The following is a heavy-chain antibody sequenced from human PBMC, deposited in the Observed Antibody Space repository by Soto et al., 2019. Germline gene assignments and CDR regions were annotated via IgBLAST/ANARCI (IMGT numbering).Heavy chain of an antibody. V-gene: IGHV3-33*01. D-gene: IGHD6-13*01. J-gene: IGHJ5*02. CDR1: GFTFSSYG. CDR2: IWYDGSNK. CDR3: ARDGAAAGWFDP. Sequence: QVQLVESGGGVVQPGRSLRLSCAASGFTFSSYGMHWVRQAPGKGLEWVAVIWYDGSNKYYADSVKGRFTISRDNSKNTLYLQMNSLRAEDTAVYYCARDGAAAGWFDPWGQGTLVTVSS.